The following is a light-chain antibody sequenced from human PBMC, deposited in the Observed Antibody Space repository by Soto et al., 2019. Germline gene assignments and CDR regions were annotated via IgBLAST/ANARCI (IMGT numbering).Light chain of an antibody. CDR1: QSVSSSH. CDR3: QQYVGLPPT. Sequence: EIVLTQSPDTLSLSPGETATLSCGASQSVSSSHIAWYQQKPGQSPRLLIDGASSMASGIPDRFSGSGSGTDFTLTISRLEPEDFAVYYCQQYVGLPPTFGQGTKVEIK. J-gene: IGKJ1*01. CDR2: GAS. V-gene: IGKV3-20*01.